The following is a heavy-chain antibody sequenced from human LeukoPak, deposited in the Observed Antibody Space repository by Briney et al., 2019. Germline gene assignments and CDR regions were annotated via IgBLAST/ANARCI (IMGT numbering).Heavy chain of an antibody. J-gene: IGHJ5*02. CDR3: AREAVAGTDNWFDP. V-gene: IGHV1-69*06. CDR2: IIPIFGTA. Sequence: SVKVSCKASGYTFTSYGISWVRQAPGQGLEWMGGIIPIFGTANYAQKFQGRVTITADKSTSTAYMELSSLRSEDTAVYYCAREAVAGTDNWFDPWGQGTLVTVSS. D-gene: IGHD6-19*01. CDR1: GYTFTSYG.